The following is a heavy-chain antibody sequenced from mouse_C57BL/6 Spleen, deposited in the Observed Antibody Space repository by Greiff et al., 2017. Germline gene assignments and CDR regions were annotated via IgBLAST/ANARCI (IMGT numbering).Heavy chain of an antibody. V-gene: IGHV3-6*01. Sequence: EVKVEESGPGLVKPSQSLSLTCSVTGYSITSGYYWNWIRQFPGNKLEWMGYISYDGSNNYNPSLKNRISITRDTSKNQFFLKLNSVTTADTATYYGARDYYGSPYAMDYWGQGTSVTVSS. CDR2: ISYDGSN. J-gene: IGHJ4*01. CDR1: GYSITSGYY. D-gene: IGHD1-1*01. CDR3: ARDYYGSPYAMDY.